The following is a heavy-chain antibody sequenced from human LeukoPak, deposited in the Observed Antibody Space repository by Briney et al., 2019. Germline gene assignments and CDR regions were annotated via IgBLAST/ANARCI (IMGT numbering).Heavy chain of an antibody. J-gene: IGHJ3*02. D-gene: IGHD3-10*01. V-gene: IGHV4-34*01. Sequence: SSETLSLTCAVYGGSFSGYYWSWIRQPPGKGLEWIGEINHSGSTNYNPSLKSRVTISVDTSKSQFSLKLSSVTAADTAVYYCARAPYYYGSGTVNAFDIWGQGTMVTVSS. CDR1: GGSFSGYY. CDR3: ARAPYYYGSGTVNAFDI. CDR2: INHSGST.